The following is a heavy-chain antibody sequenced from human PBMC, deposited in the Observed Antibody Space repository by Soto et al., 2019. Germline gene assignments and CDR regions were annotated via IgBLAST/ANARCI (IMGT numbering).Heavy chain of an antibody. CDR1: GFTFSSYA. CDR3: AKDLTFCSGGSCYSNSGDYFDD. CDR2: ISGSGGST. V-gene: IGHV3-23*01. J-gene: IGHJ4*02. D-gene: IGHD2-15*01. Sequence: GGSLRLSCAASGFTFSSYAMSWVRQAPGKGLEWVSAISGSGGSTYYADSVKGRFTISRDNSKNTLYLQMNSLRAEDTAVYYCAKDLTFCSGGSCYSNSGDYFDDWGQGPLVTVSS.